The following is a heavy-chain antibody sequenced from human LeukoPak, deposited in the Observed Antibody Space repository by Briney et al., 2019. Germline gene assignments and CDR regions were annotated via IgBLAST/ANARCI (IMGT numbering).Heavy chain of an antibody. CDR3: ASTLGYCSGSSCYPLDY. J-gene: IGHJ4*02. CDR1: GYRFTNYW. CDR2: IYPGDSDT. V-gene: IGHV5-51*01. D-gene: IGHD2-15*01. Sequence: GESLKISCKGSGYRFTNYWIGWVRQMPGKGLEWMGIIYPGDSDTRYSPSFQGQVTISADKSISTAYLQWSSLKASHPAMYYCASTLGYCSGSSCYPLDYWGQGTLVTVSS.